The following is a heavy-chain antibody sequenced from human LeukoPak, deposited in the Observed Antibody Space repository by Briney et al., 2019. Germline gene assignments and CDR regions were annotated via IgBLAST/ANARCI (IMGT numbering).Heavy chain of an antibody. CDR3: ARQRIVGATTWFDP. V-gene: IGHV1-46*01. CDR1: GYTFTSYY. D-gene: IGHD1-26*01. J-gene: IGHJ5*02. CDR2: INPSGGST. Sequence: ASVKVSCKASGYTFTSYYMHWVRQAPGQGLEWMGIINPSGGSTSYAQKFQGRVTMTRDTSISTAYMELSRLRSDDTAVYYCARQRIVGATTWFDPWGQGTLVTVSS.